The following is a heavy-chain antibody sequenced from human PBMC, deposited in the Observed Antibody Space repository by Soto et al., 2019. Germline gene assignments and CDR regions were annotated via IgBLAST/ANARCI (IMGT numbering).Heavy chain of an antibody. D-gene: IGHD6-13*01. CDR1: GFTFSSYA. Sequence: EVQLLESGGGLVQPGGSLRLSCAASGFTFSSYAMSWVRQAPGKGLEWLSAISGSGGSTYYADSVKGRFTISRDNSKNTLYLQMNSLRAEDTAVYYCATILIAAVGRGYFQHWGQGTLVTVSS. V-gene: IGHV3-23*01. J-gene: IGHJ1*01. CDR2: ISGSGGST. CDR3: ATILIAAVGRGYFQH.